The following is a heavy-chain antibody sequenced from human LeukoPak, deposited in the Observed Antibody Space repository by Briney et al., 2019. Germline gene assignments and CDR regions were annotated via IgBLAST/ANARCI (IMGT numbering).Heavy chain of an antibody. CDR2: ISGGGGST. J-gene: IGHJ4*02. CDR3: ARRQQVDY. CDR1: GLTLSSYA. V-gene: IGHV3-23*01. D-gene: IGHD1-1*01. Sequence: QPGGSLRLSCAASGLTLSSYAMTWVRQAPGKGLEWVSSISGGGGSTYYAESVKGRFTISRDNPKNTLYLQMNSLRAEDTAVYYCARRQQVDYWGQGTLVTVSS.